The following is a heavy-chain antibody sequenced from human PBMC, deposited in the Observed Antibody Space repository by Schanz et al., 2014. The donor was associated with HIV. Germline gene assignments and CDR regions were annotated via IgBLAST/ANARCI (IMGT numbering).Heavy chain of an antibody. CDR2: ISAYNGNT. D-gene: IGHD3-22*01. Sequence: QVQLVQSGAEVKKPGASVKVSCKASGYTFTNYGISWVRQAPGQGLEWMGWISAYNGNTNYAQKLQGRVTITADKSTRTAYMELSSLRFEDTAVYYCASHGEGITMIVVVNGGYYGMDVWGQGTTVTVSS. CDR3: ASHGEGITMIVVVNGGYYGMDV. CDR1: GYTFTNYG. V-gene: IGHV1-18*01. J-gene: IGHJ6*02.